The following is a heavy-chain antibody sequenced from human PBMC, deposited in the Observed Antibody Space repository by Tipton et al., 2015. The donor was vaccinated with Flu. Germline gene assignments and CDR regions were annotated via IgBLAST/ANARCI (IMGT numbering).Heavy chain of an antibody. J-gene: IGHJ4*02. CDR1: GFTFSNYG. D-gene: IGHD3-22*01. CDR3: AKRGEYYDSSGYFDN. CDR2: ISSDGNTK. Sequence: SLRLSCAASGFTFSNYGMHWVRRAPGKGLEWVTVISSDGNTKYYSDSVKGRFTISRDNSKNTLYLQMNSLRTEDTAMYYCAKRGEYYDSSGYFDNWGQGTLVTVSS. V-gene: IGHV3-30*18.